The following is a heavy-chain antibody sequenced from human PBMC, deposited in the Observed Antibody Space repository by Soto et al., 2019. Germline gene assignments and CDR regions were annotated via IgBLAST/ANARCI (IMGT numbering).Heavy chain of an antibody. D-gene: IGHD6-19*01. Sequence: PGGSLRLSCAVSGFIFSNYPMSWVRQAPGKGLEWVSSVSPSGSNTYYADSVKGRFTMFRDNSDNRLHLQMNSLRAEDTAVYFCARRDSSGWYSLDYWGQGTLVTVSS. CDR3: ARRDSSGWYSLDY. V-gene: IGHV3-23*01. J-gene: IGHJ4*02. CDR2: VSPSGSNT. CDR1: GFIFSNYP.